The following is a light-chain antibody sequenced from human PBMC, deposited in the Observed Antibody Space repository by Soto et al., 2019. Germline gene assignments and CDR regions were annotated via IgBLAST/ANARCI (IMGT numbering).Light chain of an antibody. J-gene: IGKJ1*01. CDR2: DAS. V-gene: IGKV1-5*01. Sequence: DIQMTQSPSTLSASVGDRVTITCRASQSVSTRLAWYQQKPGKAPKLLIYDASSLQTGVPSRFRGSGSGAEFTLTISSLQPDDFATYYCQQYQSYSETFGHGTKVEIK. CDR3: QQYQSYSET. CDR1: QSVSTR.